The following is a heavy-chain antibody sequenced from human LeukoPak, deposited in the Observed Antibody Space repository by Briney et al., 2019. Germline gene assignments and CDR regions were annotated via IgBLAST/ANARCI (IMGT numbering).Heavy chain of an antibody. D-gene: IGHD4-17*01. J-gene: IGHJ3*02. Sequence: GGSLRLSCAASGFTLSSYAMSWVRQAPGKGLEWVSAISGSGSSTYYADSVKGRFTISRDNSKNTLYLQMNSLRVEDTAVYYCATPWGDYIGGGAFDIWGQGTMVTVSS. CDR3: ATPWGDYIGGGAFDI. V-gene: IGHV3-23*01. CDR2: ISGSGSST. CDR1: GFTLSSYA.